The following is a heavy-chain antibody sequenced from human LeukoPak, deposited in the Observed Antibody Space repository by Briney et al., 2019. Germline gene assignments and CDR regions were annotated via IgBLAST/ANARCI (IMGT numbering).Heavy chain of an antibody. J-gene: IGHJ5*02. CDR1: GYTFSGYY. CDR3: ARESRANNWNDEWYWFDP. CDR2: INPNSGGT. V-gene: IGHV1-2*04. Sequence: ASVKVSCKASGYTFSGYYMHWVRQAPGQGLEWMGWINPNSGGTNYAQKLQGWVTMTRDTSISTAYMELSRLRSDDTAVYYCARESRANNWNDEWYWFDPWGQGTLVTVSS. D-gene: IGHD1-1*01.